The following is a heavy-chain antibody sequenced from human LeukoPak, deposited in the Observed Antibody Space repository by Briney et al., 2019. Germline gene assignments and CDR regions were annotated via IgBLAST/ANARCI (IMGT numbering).Heavy chain of an antibody. V-gene: IGHV4-59*01. Sequence: SETLSLTCTVSGGSISSYYWSWIRQPPGKGLEWIGYIYYSGSTNYNPSLKSRVTISVDTSKNQFSLKLSSVTAADTAVYYCARDRGYDWGWFDPWGQGTLVTVSS. J-gene: IGHJ5*02. CDR3: ARDRGYDWGWFDP. D-gene: IGHD5-12*01. CDR2: IYYSGST. CDR1: GGSISSYY.